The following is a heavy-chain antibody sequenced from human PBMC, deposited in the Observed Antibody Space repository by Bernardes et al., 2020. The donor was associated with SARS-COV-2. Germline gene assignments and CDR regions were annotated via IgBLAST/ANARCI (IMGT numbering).Heavy chain of an antibody. Sequence: GGSLRLSCAASGFTFSSYGMHWVRQAPGKGLEWVAVISYDGSNKYYADSVKGRFTISRDNSKNTLYLQMNSLRAEDTAVYYCASTGDIVVVPAARGYYGMDVWGQGTTVTVSS. V-gene: IGHV3-30*03. CDR3: ASTGDIVVVPAARGYYGMDV. D-gene: IGHD2-2*01. CDR2: ISYDGSNK. CDR1: GFTFSSYG. J-gene: IGHJ6*02.